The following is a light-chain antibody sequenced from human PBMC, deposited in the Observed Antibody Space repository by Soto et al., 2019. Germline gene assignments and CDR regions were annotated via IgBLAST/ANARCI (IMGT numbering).Light chain of an antibody. J-gene: IGKJ4*01. CDR2: ATS. CDR1: QGINNY. Sequence: DIQLTQSPSFLSASVGDRVTITCRASQGINNYLAWYQQKPRKAPNLLIYATSTLQSGVPSRFSGSGSGTEFTLTISSLQPEDFAAYYCQQVNSYPLTFGGGTKVDIK. CDR3: QQVNSYPLT. V-gene: IGKV1-9*01.